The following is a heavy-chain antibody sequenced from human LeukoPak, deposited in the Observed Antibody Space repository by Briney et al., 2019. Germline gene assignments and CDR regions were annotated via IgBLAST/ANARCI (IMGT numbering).Heavy chain of an antibody. CDR3: ASSSSSSSTFDY. D-gene: IGHD6-6*01. CDR2: IYPGDSDI. Sequence: KPGESLKISCKGSGYSFTRYWSGWVRQLPGKGLEWMGIIYPGDSDIRYSPSFQGQATISADKSINTAYLQWSSLKASDTAMYYCASSSSSSSTFDYWGQGTLVTVSS. J-gene: IGHJ4*02. V-gene: IGHV5-51*03. CDR1: GYSFTRYW.